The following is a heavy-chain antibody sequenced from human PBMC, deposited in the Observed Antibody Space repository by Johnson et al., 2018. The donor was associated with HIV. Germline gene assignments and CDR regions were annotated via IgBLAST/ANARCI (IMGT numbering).Heavy chain of an antibody. J-gene: IGHJ3*02. CDR3: AKGARNHFVRGRDAFDI. V-gene: IGHV3-43*01. CDR1: GFIFDDYT. D-gene: IGHD1-14*01. CDR2: ISWDGRKT. Sequence: EVQLVESGGVVVQPGGSLRLSCAASGFIFDDYTMHWVRQAPGKGLEWVSLISWDGRKTYYGDSVKGRFTISRDNAKNSLYLQMNSLRAEDTALYYCAKGARNHFVRGRDAFDIWGQGTMVTVSS.